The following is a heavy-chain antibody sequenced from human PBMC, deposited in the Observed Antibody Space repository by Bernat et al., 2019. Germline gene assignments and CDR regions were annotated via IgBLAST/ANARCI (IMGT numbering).Heavy chain of an antibody. CDR3: ARDSGSYSGLLLYYFDY. V-gene: IGHV3-30*03. D-gene: IGHD1-26*01. CDR2: ISYDGSNK. Sequence: QVQLVESGGGVVQPGRSLRLSCAASGFTFSSYGMHWVRQAPGKGLEWVAVISYDGSNKYYADSVKGRFTISRDNSKNTLYLQMNSLRAEDTAVYYCARDSGSYSGLLLYYFDYWGQGTLVTVSS. CDR1: GFTFSSYG. J-gene: IGHJ4*02.